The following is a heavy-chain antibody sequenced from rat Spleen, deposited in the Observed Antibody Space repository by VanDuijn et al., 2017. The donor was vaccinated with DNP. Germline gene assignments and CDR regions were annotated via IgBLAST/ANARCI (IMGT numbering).Heavy chain of an antibody. Sequence: EVQLQESGPGLVKPSQSLSLTCSVTGYSITSTYWGWIRKFPGNKMEWIGHISYSGATAYNPSLRSRISITRDTSKNQFFLQLNSVTTEDTATYYCARGLNYGGYIYSWYFDFWGPGTMVTVSS. J-gene: IGHJ1*01. CDR3: ARGLNYGGYIYSWYFDF. CDR1: GYSITSTY. V-gene: IGHV3-1*01. D-gene: IGHD1-11*01. CDR2: ISYSGAT.